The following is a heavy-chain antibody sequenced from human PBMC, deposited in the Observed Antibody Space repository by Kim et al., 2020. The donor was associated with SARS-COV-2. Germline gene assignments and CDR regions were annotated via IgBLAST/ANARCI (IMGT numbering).Heavy chain of an antibody. J-gene: IGHJ5*02. CDR3: ARRFWSGYREDWFDP. D-gene: IGHD3-3*01. V-gene: IGHV4-59*08. Sequence: SRKSRVTISVATSKTQFSRKLSSVTAADTAVYYCARRFWSGYREDWFDPWGQGTLVTVSS.